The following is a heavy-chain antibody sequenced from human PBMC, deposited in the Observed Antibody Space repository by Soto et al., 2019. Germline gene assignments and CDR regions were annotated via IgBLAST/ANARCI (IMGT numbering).Heavy chain of an antibody. CDR1: GYTFTSYD. Sequence: ASVKVSCKASGYTFTSYDVNWVRQATGQGLEYLGWMNPNSGNTAYVQKFQGRVTMTWDTSITTAYMELNSLTSDDTAVYYCARAIRDQLLSDYWGQGTQVTVSS. J-gene: IGHJ4*02. V-gene: IGHV1-8*01. CDR2: MNPNSGNT. CDR3: ARAIRDQLLSDY. D-gene: IGHD1-26*01.